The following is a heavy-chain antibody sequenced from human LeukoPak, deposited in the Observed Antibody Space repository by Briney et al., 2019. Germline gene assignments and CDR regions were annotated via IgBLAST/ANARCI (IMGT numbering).Heavy chain of an antibody. V-gene: IGHV3-23*01. CDR3: AKDDYGDLNYFDY. J-gene: IGHJ4*02. CDR2: ISGSGGST. CDR1: GFTFSSYG. Sequence: PGGSLRLSCAASGFTFSSYGMSWVRQAPGKGLEWVSAISGSGGSTYYADSVKGRFTISRDNSKNTLYLQMNSLRAEDTAVYYCAKDDYGDLNYFDYWGQGTLVTVSS. D-gene: IGHD4-17*01.